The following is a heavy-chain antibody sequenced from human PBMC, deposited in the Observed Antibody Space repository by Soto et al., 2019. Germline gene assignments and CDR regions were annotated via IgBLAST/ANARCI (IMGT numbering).Heavy chain of an antibody. Sequence: SETLSLTCTVSGGSISSSSYYWAWIRQTPGKGLECIGNIYYSGSTYYNPSLKSRVTISVDTSKNQFSLKLSSVTAADTAVYYCARGQGIFGRRSPFFDYWGQGTLVTVSS. CDR1: GGSISSSSYY. CDR3: ARGQGIFGRRSPFFDY. J-gene: IGHJ4*02. D-gene: IGHD3-3*02. CDR2: IYYSGST. V-gene: IGHV4-39*07.